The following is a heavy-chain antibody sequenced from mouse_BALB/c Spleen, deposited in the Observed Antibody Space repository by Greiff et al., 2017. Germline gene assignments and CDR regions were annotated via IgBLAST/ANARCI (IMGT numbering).Heavy chain of an antibody. CDR1: GYSLTSYG. CDR2: IWSGGST. CDR3: ARADYVDYAMDY. V-gene: IGHV2-2*02. D-gene: IGHD1-1*01. Sequence: VQLQQSGPGLVQPSQCLSISCTASGYSLTSYGVHWVHQSPGKGLEWLGVIWSGGSTDYNAAFISRMSISKDNSKSHVFFKMNSLQANDTAIYYCARADYVDYAMDYWGQGTSVTVSS. J-gene: IGHJ4*01.